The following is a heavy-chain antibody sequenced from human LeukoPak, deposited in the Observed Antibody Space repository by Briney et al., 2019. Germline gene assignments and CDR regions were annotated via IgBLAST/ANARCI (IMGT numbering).Heavy chain of an antibody. D-gene: IGHD4-17*01. Sequence: PSETLSLTCTVSGGSISSYYWSWIRQPPGKGLEWIGYIYYSGSTNYNPSLKSRVTISVDTSKNQFSLKLSSVTAADTAAYYCARGPYGDYVHDGFDYWGQGTLVTVSS. CDR1: GGSISSYY. CDR3: ARGPYGDYVHDGFDY. J-gene: IGHJ4*02. V-gene: IGHV4-59*01. CDR2: IYYSGST.